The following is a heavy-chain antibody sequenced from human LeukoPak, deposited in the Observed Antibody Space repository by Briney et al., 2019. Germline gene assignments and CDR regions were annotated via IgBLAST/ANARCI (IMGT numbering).Heavy chain of an antibody. Sequence: SETLSLTCAVYGGSFSGYYWSWIRQPPGKGLEWIGYIYYSGSTNYNPSLKSRVTISVDTSKNQFSLKLSSVTAADTAVYYCARVVAAAGTRRPYYFDYWGQGTLVTVSS. D-gene: IGHD6-13*01. V-gene: IGHV4-59*01. J-gene: IGHJ4*02. CDR3: ARVVAAAGTRRPYYFDY. CDR2: IYYSGST. CDR1: GGSFSGYY.